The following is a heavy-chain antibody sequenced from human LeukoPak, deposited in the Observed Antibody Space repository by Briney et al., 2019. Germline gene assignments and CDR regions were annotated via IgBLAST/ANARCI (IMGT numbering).Heavy chain of an antibody. CDR1: GFTFTSYS. J-gene: IGHJ5*02. CDR3: ARAPVGQQLANWFDP. V-gene: IGHV3-23*01. CDR2: ISGGGGST. Sequence: GGSLRLSCAASGFTFTSYSMNWVRQAPGKGLEWVSTISGGGGSTYYADSVKGRFTISRDNSKNTLYLQMNSLRAEDTAVYYCARAPVGQQLANWFDPWGQGTLVTVSS. D-gene: IGHD6-13*01.